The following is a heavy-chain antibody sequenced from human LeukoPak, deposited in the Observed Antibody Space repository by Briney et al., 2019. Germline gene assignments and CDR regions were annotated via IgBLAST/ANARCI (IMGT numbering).Heavy chain of an antibody. CDR2: IYYSGST. V-gene: IGHV4-61*08. D-gene: IGHD2-15*01. CDR1: GGSISSGDYY. Sequence: PSETLSLTCTVSGGSISSGDYYWSWIRQPPGKGLEWIGYIYYSGSTYYNPSLKSRVSMSVDTSKNQFSLNLSSVTAADTAVYHCARLLAGCPGGRCRAHFDYWGQGTLVTVSS. J-gene: IGHJ4*02. CDR3: ARLLAGCPGGRCRAHFDY.